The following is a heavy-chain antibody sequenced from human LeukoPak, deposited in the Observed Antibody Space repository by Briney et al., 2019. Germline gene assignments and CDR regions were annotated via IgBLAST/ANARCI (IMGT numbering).Heavy chain of an antibody. CDR3: ATHRAFDI. V-gene: IGHV3-74*01. J-gene: IGHJ3*02. D-gene: IGHD1-14*01. CDR2: INTDGSST. Sequence: TGGSLRLSCAASGFTFSTYWMHWVRQAPGKGLVWVSLINTDGSSTNYADSVKGRFTISRDNAKNTLYLQMNSLRAEDTAVYYCATHRAFDIWGQGTMVTVSS. CDR1: GFTFSTYW.